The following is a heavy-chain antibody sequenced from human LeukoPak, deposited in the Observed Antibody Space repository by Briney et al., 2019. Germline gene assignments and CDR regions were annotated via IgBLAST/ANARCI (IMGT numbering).Heavy chain of an antibody. CDR2: IYSGGST. Sequence: GGSLRLSCAASGFTFSSYSMNWVRQAPGKGLKWVSVIYSGGSTYYADSVKGRFTISRDNSKNTLYLQMNSLRAEDTAVYYCASSTSWTQYAFDIWGQGTMVTVSS. D-gene: IGHD2-2*01. CDR3: ASSTSWTQYAFDI. V-gene: IGHV3-53*01. CDR1: GFTFSSYS. J-gene: IGHJ3*02.